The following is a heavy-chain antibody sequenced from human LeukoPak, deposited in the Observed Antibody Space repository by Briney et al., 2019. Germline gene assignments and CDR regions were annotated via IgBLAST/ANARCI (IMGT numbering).Heavy chain of an antibody. D-gene: IGHD3-3*01. Sequence: SETLSLTCTVSGGSMSSGSSYWSWIRQPAGKGLEWIARIYTSGSTIYNPSLKSRATISIDTSKNQFSLNLSSVTAADTAVYYCARDLTIFPYNWFDPWGQGTLVTVSS. V-gene: IGHV4-61*02. CDR3: ARDLTIFPYNWFDP. J-gene: IGHJ5*02. CDR1: GGSMSSGSSY. CDR2: IYTSGST.